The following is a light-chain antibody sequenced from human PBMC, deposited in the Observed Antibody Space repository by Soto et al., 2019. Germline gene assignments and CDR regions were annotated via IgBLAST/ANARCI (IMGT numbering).Light chain of an antibody. V-gene: IGKV1-5*01. J-gene: IGKJ1*01. CDR2: DAS. CDR3: QQSYSTPAT. Sequence: DIQMTQSPSTLSASLGERVTITCRASQSISSWLAWYQQKPGKAPKLLIYDASSLESGVPSRFSGSGSGTDFTLTISSLQPEDFATYYCQQSYSTPATFGQGPNVDIK. CDR1: QSISSW.